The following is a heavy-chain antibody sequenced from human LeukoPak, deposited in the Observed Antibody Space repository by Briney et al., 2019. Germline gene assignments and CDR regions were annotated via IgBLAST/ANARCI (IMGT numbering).Heavy chain of an antibody. CDR2: LSTRGIST. V-gene: IGHV3-23*01. Sequence: PGGSLRLSCAASGFTFSSYAMSWVRQAPGKGLEWVSALSTRGISTYYADSLKGRFTISRDNTKNSLFLQMNSLRAEDTAVYYCARDSPGTTASDYWGQGTLVTVSS. D-gene: IGHD1-1*01. CDR3: ARDSPGTTASDY. J-gene: IGHJ4*02. CDR1: GFTFSSYA.